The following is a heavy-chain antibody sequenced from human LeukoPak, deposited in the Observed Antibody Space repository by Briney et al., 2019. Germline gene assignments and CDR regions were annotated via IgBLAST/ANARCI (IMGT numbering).Heavy chain of an antibody. J-gene: IGHJ4*02. CDR3: AGAISKGAGIDS. V-gene: IGHV3-33*03. D-gene: IGHD1-26*01. Sequence: GGSLRLSCATSGFTFDKYGIHWVRQAPGKGLEWVAVICHDGSRTHYADSLKGRFTISRVNSKDTAFLQMNSLTVEDTATYYCAGAISKGAGIDSWGQGTLVTVSS. CDR1: GFTFDKYG. CDR2: ICHDGSRT.